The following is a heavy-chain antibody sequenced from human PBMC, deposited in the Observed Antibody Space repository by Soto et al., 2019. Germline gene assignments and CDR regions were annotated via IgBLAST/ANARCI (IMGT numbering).Heavy chain of an antibody. D-gene: IGHD1-1*01. CDR2: ISGSGGNI. CDR3: ATQDFRGTTGTT. CDR1: GVSISSTGYN. Sequence: ETLSLTCNVSGVSISSTGYNWGWIRQPPGKGLEWVSVISGSGGNIHYADSVKGRFTISRDNSKNTLYLQMNSLRVEDTAVYNCATQDFRGTTGTTWGQGTLVTVSS. J-gene: IGHJ4*02. V-gene: IGHV3-23*01.